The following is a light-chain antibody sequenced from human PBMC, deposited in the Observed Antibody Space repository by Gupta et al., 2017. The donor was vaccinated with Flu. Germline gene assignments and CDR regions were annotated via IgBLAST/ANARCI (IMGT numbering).Light chain of an antibody. CDR2: AAS. CDR1: QSIDRY. Sequence: GDRVSITCRSSQSIDRYLNWYQKKPGKSPKLLIHAASSLESGVPLRFIGSGSGTDFTLTISSLQPEDFANYYCQQSYSSPYTFGQETNLEI. V-gene: IGKV1-39*01. J-gene: IGKJ2*01. CDR3: QQSYSSPYT.